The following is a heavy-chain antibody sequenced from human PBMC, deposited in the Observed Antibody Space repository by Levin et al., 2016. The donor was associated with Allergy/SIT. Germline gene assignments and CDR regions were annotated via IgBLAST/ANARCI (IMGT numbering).Heavy chain of an antibody. CDR2: IYHSGST. V-gene: IGHV4-4*02. J-gene: IGHJ5*02. CDR3: AREAPNYGIPGPSGFDP. CDR1: GGSISSSNW. D-gene: IGHD4/OR15-4a*01. Sequence: SETLSLTCAVSGGSISSSNWWSWVRQPPGKGLEWIGEIYHSGSTNYNPSLKSRVTISVDKSKNQFSLKLSSVTAADTAVYYCAREAPNYGIPGPSGFDPWGQGTLVTVSS.